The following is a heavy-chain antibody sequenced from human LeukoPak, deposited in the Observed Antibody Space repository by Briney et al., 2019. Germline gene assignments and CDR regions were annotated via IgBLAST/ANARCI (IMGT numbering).Heavy chain of an antibody. D-gene: IGHD2-2*01. V-gene: IGHV1-58*02. CDR2: IVVGSGNT. CDR3: ARGDQLLYSFDY. J-gene: IGHJ4*02. CDR1: GFTFTSSA. Sequence: ASVKVSCKASGFTFTSSAMQWVRQARGQRLEWIGWIVVGSGNTNYAQKFQERVTITRDMSTSTAYMELSSLRSEDTAVYYCARGDQLLYSFDYWGQGTLVTVSS.